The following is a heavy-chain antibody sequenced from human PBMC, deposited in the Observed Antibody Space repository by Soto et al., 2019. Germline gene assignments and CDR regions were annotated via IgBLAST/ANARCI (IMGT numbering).Heavy chain of an antibody. D-gene: IGHD5-12*01. CDR3: ARDHHRYSGYDYVDY. Sequence: QVQLVESGGGFVKPGGSLRLSCVASGFTFSDYYMSWIRQAPGKGLEWVSYISSSSSYTNYADSVKGRFTISRDNAKNALYLQMNSLRAEDTAVYYCARDHHRYSGYDYVDYWGQGTLVTVSA. J-gene: IGHJ4*02. CDR2: ISSSSSYT. V-gene: IGHV3-11*05. CDR1: GFTFSDYY.